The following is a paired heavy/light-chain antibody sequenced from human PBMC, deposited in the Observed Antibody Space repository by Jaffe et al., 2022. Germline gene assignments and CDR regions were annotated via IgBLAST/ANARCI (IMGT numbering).Light chain of an antibody. V-gene: IGKV4-1*01. CDR2: WAS. J-gene: IGKJ4*01. CDR1: QSVLYSSNNKNY. CDR3: QQYYSTPPGVT. Sequence: DIVMTQSPDSLAVSLGERATINCKSSQSVLYSSNNKNYLAWYQQKPGQPPKLLIYWASTRESGVPDRFSGSGSGTDFTLTISSLQAEDVAVYYCQQYYSTPPGVTFGGGTKVEIK.
Heavy chain of an antibody. J-gene: IGHJ4*02. CDR2: IYYSGST. V-gene: IGHV4-39*01. D-gene: IGHD3-10*01. Sequence: QLQLQESGPGLVKPSETLSLTCTVSGGSISSSSYYWGWIRQPPGKGLEWIGSIYYSGSTYYNPSLKSRVTISVDTSKNQFSLKLSSVTAADTAVYYCARHEGRYYGSGSYYNVLDYWGQGTLVTVSS. CDR1: GGSISSSSYY. CDR3: ARHEGRYYGSGSYYNVLDY.